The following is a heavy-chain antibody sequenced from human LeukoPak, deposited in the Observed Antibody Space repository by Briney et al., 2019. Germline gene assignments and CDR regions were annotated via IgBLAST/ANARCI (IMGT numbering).Heavy chain of an antibody. CDR3: ARGLGSDAFDI. Sequence: SETLSLTCTVSGGSISSGDYYWSWIRQPPGKGLEWIGYIYYSGSTYCNPSLKSRVTISVDTSKNQFSLKLSSVTAADTAVYYCARGLGSDAFDIWGQGTMVTVSS. CDR2: IYYSGST. CDR1: GGSISSGDYY. J-gene: IGHJ3*02. V-gene: IGHV4-30-4*01.